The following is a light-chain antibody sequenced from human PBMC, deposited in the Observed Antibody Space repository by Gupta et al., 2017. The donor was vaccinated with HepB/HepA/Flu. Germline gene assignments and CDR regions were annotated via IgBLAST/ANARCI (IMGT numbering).Light chain of an antibody. J-gene: IGLJ2*01. CDR2: SNY. CDR3: AAWDNSLRHVV. V-gene: IGLV1-47*02. CDR1: SSNVGRSF. Sequence: QSVLTQPPSASGTPGQRVTISCSGSSSNVGRSFVYWYQQFPGAAPKLLIYSNYQRPSGVPDRFSGSKSGSSASLAISGLRSEDEADYYCAAWDNSLRHVVFGGGTKLTVL.